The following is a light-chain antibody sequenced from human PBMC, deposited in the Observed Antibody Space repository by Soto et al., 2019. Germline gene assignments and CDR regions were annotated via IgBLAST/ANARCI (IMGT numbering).Light chain of an antibody. Sequence: QSVLTQPASVSGSPGQSITISCTGTSSDVGGYNYVSWYQQHPGKAPKLMIYDDSNRPSGVSNRFSGSKSGNTASLTISGLQAEDEADYFCNSYTSSSSSYVFGAGTKLTVL. CDR2: DDS. CDR1: SSDVGGYNY. CDR3: NSYTSSSSSYV. J-gene: IGLJ1*01. V-gene: IGLV2-14*01.